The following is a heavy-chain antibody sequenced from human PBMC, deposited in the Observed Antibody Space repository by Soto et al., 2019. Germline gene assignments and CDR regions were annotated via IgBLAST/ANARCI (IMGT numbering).Heavy chain of an antibody. J-gene: IGHJ4*02. CDR3: ARDPGRHIVLMVYAIGYFDY. CDR1: GYSISSGYY. V-gene: IGHV4-38-2*02. CDR2: IYHSGST. D-gene: IGHD2-8*01. Sequence: LSLTCAVAGYSISSGYYWGWIRQPPGKGLEWIGSIYHSGSTYYNPSLKSRVTISVDTSKNQFSLKLSSVTAADTAVYYCARDPGRHIVLMVYAIGYFDYWGQGTLVTVS.